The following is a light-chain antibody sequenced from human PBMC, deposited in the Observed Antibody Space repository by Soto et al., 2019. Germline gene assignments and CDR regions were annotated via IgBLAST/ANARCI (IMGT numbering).Light chain of an antibody. CDR1: QSVSSY. Sequence: TGLTHSPSTLSFSPIERATLSCRASQSVSSYLAWYQQKPGQAPRLLIYDASNRATGIPARFSGSGSGTDFTLTISSLEPEDFAVYYCQQRSNWPPTFGQGTKVEIK. CDR3: QQRSNWPPT. J-gene: IGKJ1*01. V-gene: IGKV3-11*01. CDR2: DAS.